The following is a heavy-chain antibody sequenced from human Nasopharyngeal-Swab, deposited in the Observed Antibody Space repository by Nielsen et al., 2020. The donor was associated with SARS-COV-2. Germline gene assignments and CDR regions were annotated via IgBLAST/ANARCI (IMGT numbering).Heavy chain of an antibody. D-gene: IGHD2-2*03. CDR1: GDSISSSYHY. Sequence: SETLSLTCTVSGDSISSSYHYWGWIRQPPGKGLEWIGSIYYSGNTYYNPSLKSRVTISVDTSKNQFSLNLSAVAAADTAVYYCARLDMTSILLDYWGQGHLATVSS. V-gene: IGHV4-39*01. CDR3: ARLDMTSILLDY. CDR2: IYYSGNT. J-gene: IGHJ4*02.